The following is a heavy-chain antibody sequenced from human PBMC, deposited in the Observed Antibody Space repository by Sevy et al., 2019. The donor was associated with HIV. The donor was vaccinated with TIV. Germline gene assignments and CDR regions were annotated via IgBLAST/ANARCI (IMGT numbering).Heavy chain of an antibody. CDR3: ARAHIMCGGGSCSPGWFDP. CDR1: GLFFSAYW. J-gene: IGHJ5*02. D-gene: IGHD2-15*01. Sequence: GGSLRLSCAAPGLFFSAYWMTWVRQVPGKGLEWVANINEDGSQINYVHSVRGRFTISRDNTKNSLYLQMNSLRAEDTAVYYCARAHIMCGGGSCSPGWFDPWGQGTLVTVSS. V-gene: IGHV3-7*01. CDR2: INEDGSQI.